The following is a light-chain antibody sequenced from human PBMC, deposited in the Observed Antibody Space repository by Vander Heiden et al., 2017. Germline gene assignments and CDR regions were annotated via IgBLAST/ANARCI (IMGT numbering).Light chain of an antibody. Sequence: DNQMTQSPSSLSASVGDRVTITCQASQDISNYLNWYQQKPGKAPKLLIYDASNLETGVPSRFSGSGSGTDFTFTISSLQPEDIATYYCQQYYNLPLTFGGGTKVEIK. CDR2: DAS. CDR1: QDISNY. J-gene: IGKJ4*01. V-gene: IGKV1-33*01. CDR3: QQYYNLPLT.